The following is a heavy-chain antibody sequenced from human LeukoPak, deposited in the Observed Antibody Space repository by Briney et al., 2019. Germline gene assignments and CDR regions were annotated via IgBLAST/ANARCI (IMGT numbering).Heavy chain of an antibody. CDR3: AKDRVVGASSAFDY. V-gene: IGHV3-23*01. Sequence: GGSLRLSCAASGFTFSGFAMSWVRQAPGTGLEWVSAISDGGGSINYADSVKGRFTISRDNSKNTLYLQMNSLRAEDTAVYYCAKDRVVGASSAFDYWGQGTLVTVSS. CDR2: ISDGGGSI. J-gene: IGHJ4*02. CDR1: GFTFSGFA. D-gene: IGHD1-26*01.